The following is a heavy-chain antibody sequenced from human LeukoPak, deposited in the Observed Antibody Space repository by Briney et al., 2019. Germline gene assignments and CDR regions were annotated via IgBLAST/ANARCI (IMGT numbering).Heavy chain of an antibody. CDR1: GGTFSSYA. Sequence: SVKVSCKASGGTFSSYAISWVRQAPGQGLEWMGGIIPIFGTANYAQKFQGRVTITADESTSTAYMELSSLRSEDTAVYYCARSHIVVVPAAISYYYYYGMDVWGRGTTVTVSS. D-gene: IGHD2-2*01. J-gene: IGHJ6*04. CDR2: IIPIFGTA. V-gene: IGHV1-69*13. CDR3: ARSHIVVVPAAISYYYYYGMDV.